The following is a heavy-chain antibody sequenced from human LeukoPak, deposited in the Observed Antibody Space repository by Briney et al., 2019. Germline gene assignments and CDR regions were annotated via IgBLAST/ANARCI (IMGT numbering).Heavy chain of an antibody. J-gene: IGHJ4*02. V-gene: IGHV4-30-2*01. CDR3: AREPRGFLTGYFDY. CDR2: IYHSGST. CDR1: GGSISSGGYS. D-gene: IGHD3-9*01. Sequence: SETLSLTCAVSGGSISSGGYSWSWIRQPPGKGREWIGYIYHSGSTYYNPSLKSRVTISVDRSKNQFSLKLSSVTAADTAVYYCAREPRGFLTGYFDYWGQGTLVPVSS.